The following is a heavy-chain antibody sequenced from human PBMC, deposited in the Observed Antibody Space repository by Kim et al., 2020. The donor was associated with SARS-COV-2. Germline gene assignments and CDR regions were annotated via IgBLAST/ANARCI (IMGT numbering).Heavy chain of an antibody. V-gene: IGHV4-39*01. CDR2: IYYSGST. CDR3: ARHGDYIWGSYLSPYYFDY. Sequence: SETLSLTCTVSGGSISSSSYYWGWIRQPPGKGLEWIGSIYYSGSTYYNPSLKSRVTISVDTSKNQFSLKLSSVTAADTAVYYCARHGDYIWGSYLSPYYFDYWGQGTLVTVSS. CDR1: GGSISSSSYY. D-gene: IGHD3-16*02. J-gene: IGHJ4*02.